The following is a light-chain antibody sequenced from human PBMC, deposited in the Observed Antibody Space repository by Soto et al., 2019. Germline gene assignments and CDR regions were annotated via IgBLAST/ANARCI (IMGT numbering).Light chain of an antibody. CDR3: QQYNGYPLT. Sequence: DIQMTQSPSTLSASVGDRVTITCRASQTLRTWLAWYQQKPGKAPKLLIHDVSILQSGVPSRFSGSGSGTEFTLTISSLQPDDFATYYCQQYNGYPLTFGGGTKVDFK. CDR2: DVS. CDR1: QTLRTW. J-gene: IGKJ4*01. V-gene: IGKV1-5*01.